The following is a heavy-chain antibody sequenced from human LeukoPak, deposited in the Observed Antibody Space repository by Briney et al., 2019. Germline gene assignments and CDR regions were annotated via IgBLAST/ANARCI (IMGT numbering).Heavy chain of an antibody. CDR1: GYTFTSYY. CDR2: INPSGGST. J-gene: IGHJ1*01. V-gene: IGHV1-46*01. Sequence: ASVKVSRKASGYTFTSYYMHWVRQAPGQGLEWMGIINPSGGSTSYAQKFQGRVTMTRDTSTSTVYMELSSLRSEDTAVYYCARGPYGGNPSEYFQHWGQGTLVTVSS. D-gene: IGHD4-23*01. CDR3: ARGPYGGNPSEYFQH.